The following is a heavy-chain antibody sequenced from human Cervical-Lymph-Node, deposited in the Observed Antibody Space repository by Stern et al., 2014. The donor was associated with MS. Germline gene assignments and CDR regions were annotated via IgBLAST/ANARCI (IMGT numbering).Heavy chain of an antibody. CDR2: IIPNFGTA. CDR1: GGTFSSYA. J-gene: IGHJ6*02. CDR3: ARGELKEGLVRGMDV. D-gene: IGHD1-26*01. Sequence: QVQLVQSGDEVKKPGSSVKVSCKASGGTFSSYAISWVRQAPGQGLEWMGGIIPNFGTANYAQKFQGRVTISADESTSTAYIELSSLRSEDTAVYYCARGELKEGLVRGMDVWGQGTTVTVSS. V-gene: IGHV1-69*01.